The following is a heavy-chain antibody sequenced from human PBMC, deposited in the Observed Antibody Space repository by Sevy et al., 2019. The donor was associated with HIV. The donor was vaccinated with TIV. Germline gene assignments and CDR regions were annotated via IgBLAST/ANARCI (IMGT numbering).Heavy chain of an antibody. V-gene: IGHV4-39*01. CDR1: GGYISSNNYY. D-gene: IGHD3-3*01. CDR3: ARLTIFGVVTDNWFDP. Sequence: LSLTCTVSGGYISSNNYYWGWIRQPPGKGLEWIGSIYYSGSAYYNPSLKSRVTISVDTSKNQFSLKVSSVTAADTAVYYCARLTIFGVVTDNWFDPWGQGTLVTVSS. J-gene: IGHJ5*02. CDR2: IYYSGSA.